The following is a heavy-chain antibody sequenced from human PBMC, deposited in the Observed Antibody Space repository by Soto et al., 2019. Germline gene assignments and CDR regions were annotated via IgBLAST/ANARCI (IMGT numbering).Heavy chain of an antibody. V-gene: IGHV3-7*04. CDR2: IKQDGSEK. CDR1: GFTFSSYW. CDR3: ARDPSLVAAAITYYYYGMDV. Sequence: EVQLVESGGGLVQPGGSLRLSCAASGFTFSSYWMNWVRQAPGKGLEGVANIKQDGSEKSYVDSVKGRFTISRDNAKKSLYLQTNSLRAAATAVYYCARDPSLVAAAITYYYYGMDVWGQGTTVTVSS. D-gene: IGHD6-13*01. J-gene: IGHJ6*02.